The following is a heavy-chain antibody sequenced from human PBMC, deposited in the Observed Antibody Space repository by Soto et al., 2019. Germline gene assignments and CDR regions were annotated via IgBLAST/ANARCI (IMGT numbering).Heavy chain of an antibody. J-gene: IGHJ4*02. CDR1: GFTFDDFA. Sequence: EVQLVESGGGWVQRGGSLRLSWEAPGFTFDDFAMHGVRQLPGKGLDRVSGIGWNSAGIGYADSVKGRFTISRDNAKNSLSLQMNSLRAEDTALYYCAKGLSEGYFDYWGQGTLVTVSS. CDR3: AKGLSEGYFDY. V-gene: IGHV3-9*01. CDR2: IGWNSAGI.